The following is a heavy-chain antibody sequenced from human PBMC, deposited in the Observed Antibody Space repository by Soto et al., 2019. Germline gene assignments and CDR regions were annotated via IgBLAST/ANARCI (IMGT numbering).Heavy chain of an antibody. CDR2: IKEDGSVK. Sequence: EVQLVESGGGWVQPGGSLRLSCAASGFTFSTSWMTWVRQAPGKGLEWLANIKEDGSVKNYAASVRGRLTISRDNAKNSLYLQLDSLRAEDTAVYYCARDRAYNCFDFWGQGTLVIVSS. CDR3: ARDRAYNCFDF. J-gene: IGHJ5*01. CDR1: GFTFSTSW. V-gene: IGHV3-7*01.